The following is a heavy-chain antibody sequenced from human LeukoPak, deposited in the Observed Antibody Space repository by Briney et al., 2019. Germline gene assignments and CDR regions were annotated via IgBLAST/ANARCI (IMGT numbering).Heavy chain of an antibody. CDR3: ARLSYYDSSGSLAPFDY. Sequence: GESLKISCKGSGYSFTSYWIGWVRQMPGKGLERMGIIYPGDSDTRYSPSFQGQVTISADKSISTAYLQWSSLKASDTAMYYCARLSYYDSSGSLAPFDYWGQGTLVTVSS. D-gene: IGHD3-22*01. V-gene: IGHV5-51*01. CDR1: GYSFTSYW. CDR2: IYPGDSDT. J-gene: IGHJ4*02.